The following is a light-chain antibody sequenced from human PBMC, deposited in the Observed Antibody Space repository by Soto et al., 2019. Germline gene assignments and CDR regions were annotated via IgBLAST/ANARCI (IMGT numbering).Light chain of an antibody. CDR3: QQYGSSPPIT. V-gene: IGKV3-20*01. CDR1: QSISSSY. Sequence: ETVLTHSASVVSLSPGERATRSCRASQSISSSYLGWYQQKPGQAPRLLIYGTFSRATGIPDRFSGSGSGTDFTLTISRLEPEDFAVYYCQQYGSSPPITFGQGTRLEI. J-gene: IGKJ5*01. CDR2: GTF.